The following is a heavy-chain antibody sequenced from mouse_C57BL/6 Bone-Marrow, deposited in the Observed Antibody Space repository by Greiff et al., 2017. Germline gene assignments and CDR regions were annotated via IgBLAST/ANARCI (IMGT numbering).Heavy chain of an antibody. CDR2: IYPGDGDT. CDR3: AIWYYGFDY. J-gene: IGHJ2*01. CDR1: GYAFSSSW. D-gene: IGHD1-1*01. Sequence: VKLMESGPELVKPGASVKISCKASGYAFSSSWMNWVKQRPGKGLEWIGRIYPGDGDTNYNGKFKGKATLTADKSYSTDYMQLSSLTSEDSAVYFCAIWYYGFDYWGQGTTLTVSS. V-gene: IGHV1-82*01.